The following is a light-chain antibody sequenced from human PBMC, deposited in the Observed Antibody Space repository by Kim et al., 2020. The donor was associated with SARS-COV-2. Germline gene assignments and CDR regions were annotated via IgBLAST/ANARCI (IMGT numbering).Light chain of an antibody. J-gene: IGKJ1*01. Sequence: GDRVTITCRASQSINTWLAWYQQTPRKGPKLLIYKASTLERGVPSRFSGSGSGTEFTLTINSLQPEDFAVYYCQQYSSDSPTFGQGTKVDIK. CDR3: QQYSSDSPT. V-gene: IGKV1-5*03. CDR2: KAS. CDR1: QSINTW.